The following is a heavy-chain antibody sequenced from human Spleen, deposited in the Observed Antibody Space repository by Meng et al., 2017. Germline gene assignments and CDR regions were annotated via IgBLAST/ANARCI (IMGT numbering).Heavy chain of an antibody. D-gene: IGHD6-19*01. CDR1: GFTFSDYY. V-gene: IGHV3-11*01. J-gene: IGHJ4*02. CDR3: AKALGSNGWFYFDS. Sequence: QVQLVGSGGGLVKPGGSLRLSCAASGFTFSDYYMGLGRVSYISTSGCSIYSADSVKGRCTISRDNAKNSLNLQMNSLRAEDTAVYYCAKALGSNGWFYFDSWGQGTLVTVSS. CDR2: ISTSGCSI.